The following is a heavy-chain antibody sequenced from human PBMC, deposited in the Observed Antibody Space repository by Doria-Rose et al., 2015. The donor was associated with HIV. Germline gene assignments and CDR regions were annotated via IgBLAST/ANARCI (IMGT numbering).Heavy chain of an antibody. CDR1: GVSLSSPGMG. D-gene: IGHD6-13*01. Sequence: QVTLKESGPVLVKSTETLTLTCTVSGVSLSSPGMGVSWIRQPPGKALEWLAHIFADDERSYKTSLKSRLSISRVTSKSQVVLTMTDMDPVDTATYYCARIKSSRWYHKYYFDFWGQGTLVIVSA. V-gene: IGHV2-26*01. CDR3: ARIKSSRWYHKYYFDF. CDR2: IFADDER. J-gene: IGHJ4*02.